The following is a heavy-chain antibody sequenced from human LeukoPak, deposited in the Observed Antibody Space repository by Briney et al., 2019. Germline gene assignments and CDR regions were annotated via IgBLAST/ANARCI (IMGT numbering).Heavy chain of an antibody. CDR1: GYTFTTYY. CDR3: ARDPKDDSSGYYYFDY. Sequence: GASVKVSCKAFGYTFTTYYMHWVRQAPGQGLEWMGVINPSGGRISYAQKFQDRVTMTRDMSTSTVYMELSSLRSEDTAVYYCARDPKDDSSGYYYFDYWGQGTLVTVSS. J-gene: IGHJ4*02. D-gene: IGHD3-22*01. V-gene: IGHV1-46*01. CDR2: INPSGGRI.